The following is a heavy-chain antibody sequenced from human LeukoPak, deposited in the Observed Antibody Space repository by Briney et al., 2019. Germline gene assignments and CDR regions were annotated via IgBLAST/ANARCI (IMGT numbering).Heavy chain of an antibody. J-gene: IGHJ3*02. CDR2: FDPEDGET. CDR1: GYTLTELS. Sequence: ASVKVSCKVSGYTLTELSMHWVRQAPGKGLEWMGGFDPEDGETIYAQKFQGRVTMTEDTSTDTAYMELSSLRSEDTAVYYCATSKLLWFGRGAAFDIWGQGTMVTVSS. D-gene: IGHD3-10*01. CDR3: ATSKLLWFGRGAAFDI. V-gene: IGHV1-24*01.